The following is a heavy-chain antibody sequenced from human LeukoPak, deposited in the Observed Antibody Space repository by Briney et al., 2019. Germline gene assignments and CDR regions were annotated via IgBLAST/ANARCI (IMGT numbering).Heavy chain of an antibody. J-gene: IGHJ5*02. CDR1: GYTFTSYG. Sequence: ASVKVSCKASGYTFTSYGISWVRQAPGQGLEWMGWISAYNGNTNYAQKLQGRVTMTTDTSTSTAYMELRSLRSDDTAVYYCARDPHPYYDILTGYYRWLDPWGQGTLVTVSS. D-gene: IGHD3-9*01. CDR3: ARDPHPYYDILTGYYRWLDP. V-gene: IGHV1-18*01. CDR2: ISAYNGNT.